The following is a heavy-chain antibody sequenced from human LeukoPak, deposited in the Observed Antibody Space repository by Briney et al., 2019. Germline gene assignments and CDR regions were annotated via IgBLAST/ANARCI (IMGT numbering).Heavy chain of an antibody. Sequence: ASVKVPCKASGYTFTGYYMHWVRQAPGQGLEWMGWINPNSGGTNYAQKFQGRVTMTRDTSISTAYMELSRLRSDDTAVYYCAREIKNTYYYDSSGYYTEADAFDIWGQGTMVTVSS. CDR1: GYTFTGYY. V-gene: IGHV1-2*02. CDR3: AREIKNTYYYDSSGYYTEADAFDI. D-gene: IGHD3-22*01. J-gene: IGHJ3*02. CDR2: INPNSGGT.